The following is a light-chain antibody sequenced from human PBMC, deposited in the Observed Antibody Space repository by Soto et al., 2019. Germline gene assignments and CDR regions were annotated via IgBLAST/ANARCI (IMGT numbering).Light chain of an antibody. CDR1: SSNIGAGYD. V-gene: IGLV1-40*01. CDR2: GNS. Sequence: QSVLTQPPSVSGAPGQRVTISCTGSSSNIGAGYDVHWYQQLPGTAPKLLIYGNSNRPSGVPDRFSGSKSGTSASLAITGLQAEDEADYYCQSYDSSLSGYVFGTGNKVTGL. J-gene: IGLJ1*01. CDR3: QSYDSSLSGYV.